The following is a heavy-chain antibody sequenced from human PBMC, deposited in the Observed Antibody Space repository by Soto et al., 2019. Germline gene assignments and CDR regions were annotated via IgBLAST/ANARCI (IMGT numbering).Heavy chain of an antibody. CDR1: GFSFTNAR. D-gene: IGHD2-8*01. J-gene: IGHJ6*02. CDR2: IKSKTDGGAT. V-gene: IGHV3-15*07. CDR3: TTGSIMMYYHGMDV. Sequence: EVQLVDSGGGLVKPGGSLRLSCAVSGFSFTNARMHWVRQAPGKGLDWVGRIKSKTDGGATDYAAPVKGRFTMSKDDSKSTLFPQMNSLKTEDTAVYYGTTGSIMMYYHGMDVWGQGTTVIVSS.